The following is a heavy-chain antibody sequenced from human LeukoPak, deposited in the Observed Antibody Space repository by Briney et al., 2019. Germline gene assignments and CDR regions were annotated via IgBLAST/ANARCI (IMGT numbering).Heavy chain of an antibody. J-gene: IGHJ3*02. V-gene: IGHV3-30-3*01. D-gene: IGHD5-24*01. CDR1: GFIFSTYA. CDR2: ISSDGSNK. CDR3: AKDKDVAFDI. Sequence: GGSLRLSCAASGFIFSTYAMHWVRQAPGKGLGWVAVISSDGSNKYYADSVKGRFTISRDNSKNTLYLQMNSLRAEDTAVYYCAKDKDVAFDIWGQGTMLTVSS.